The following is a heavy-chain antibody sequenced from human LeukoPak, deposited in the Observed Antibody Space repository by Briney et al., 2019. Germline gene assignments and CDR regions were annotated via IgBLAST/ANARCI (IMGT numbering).Heavy chain of an antibody. V-gene: IGHV4-59*01. J-gene: IGHJ2*01. CDR1: GPSISISC. CDR3: ARDNWYFDL. CDR2: VHYSGRT. Sequence: PSHTLSPTCTVSGPSISISCCSWVRPPPGKWMEWIGYVHYSGRTNYNPSLKSRVSISEDTSKNQFSLKLSSVTAANTALYYCARDNWYFDLWGRGTLVTVS.